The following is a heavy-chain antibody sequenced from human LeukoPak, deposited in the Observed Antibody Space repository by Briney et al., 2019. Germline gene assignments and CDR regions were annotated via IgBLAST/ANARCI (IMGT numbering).Heavy chain of an antibody. J-gene: IGHJ4*02. CDR1: GFTFSSYS. D-gene: IGHD3-10*01. CDR3: ARNGGRGVISRQNYFDY. V-gene: IGHV3-21*01. Sequence: GGSLRLSCAASGFTFSSYSMNWVRQAPGKGLEWVSSISSSSSYIYYADSVKGRFTISRDNAKNSLYLQMNSLRAEDTAVYYCARNGGRGVISRQNYFDYWGQGTLVTVSS. CDR2: ISSSSSYI.